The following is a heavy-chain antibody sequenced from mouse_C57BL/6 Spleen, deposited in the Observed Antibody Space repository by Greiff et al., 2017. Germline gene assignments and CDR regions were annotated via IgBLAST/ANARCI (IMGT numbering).Heavy chain of an antibody. D-gene: IGHD2-1*01. J-gene: IGHJ3*01. Sequence: DVQLQESGGGLVQPGGSMKLSCVASGFTFSNYWMNWVRQSPEKGLEWVAQIRLKSDNYATHYAESVKGRFTISRDDSKSSVYLQMNNLRAEDTGIYYCTGYYYFAYWGQGTLVTVSA. CDR2: IRLKSDNYAT. CDR3: TGYYYFAY. V-gene: IGHV6-3*01. CDR1: GFTFSNYW.